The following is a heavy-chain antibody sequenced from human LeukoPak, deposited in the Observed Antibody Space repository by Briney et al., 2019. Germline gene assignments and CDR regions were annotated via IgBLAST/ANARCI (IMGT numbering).Heavy chain of an antibody. CDR2: INAYNGNT. CDR3: ARGMGYSYGHPQGAFDI. V-gene: IGHV1-18*01. CDR1: GYTFTSYG. J-gene: IGHJ3*02. Sequence: ASVKDSCKASGYTFTSYGISWVRQAPGQGLEWMGWINAYNGNTNYAQKLQGRVTMTTDTSTSTAYMELRSLRSDDTAVYYCARGMGYSYGHPQGAFDIWGQGTMVTVSS. D-gene: IGHD5-18*01.